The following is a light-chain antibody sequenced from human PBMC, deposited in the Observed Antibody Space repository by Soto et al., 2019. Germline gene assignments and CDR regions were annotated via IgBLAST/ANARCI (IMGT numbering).Light chain of an antibody. Sequence: QSALTQPASVSVSPGQSITISCTGTSSDVGAYNYVSWYQQHPGKAPKLMIYDVSNRPSGVSNRFSGSKSGNTASRTISGLQAEDEADYYCYSYTPSSTRVFGGGTKLTVL. CDR1: SSDVGAYNY. CDR2: DVS. V-gene: IGLV2-14*01. CDR3: YSYTPSSTRV. J-gene: IGLJ2*01.